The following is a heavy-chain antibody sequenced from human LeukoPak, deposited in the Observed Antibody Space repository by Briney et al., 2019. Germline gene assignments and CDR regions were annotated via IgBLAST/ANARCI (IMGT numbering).Heavy chain of an antibody. CDR3: TTAPGIAVAGTFPRFDY. D-gene: IGHD6-19*01. Sequence: GGSLRLSCAASGFTFSNAWMSWVRQAPGKGLEWVGRIKSKTDGGTTDYAAPVKGRFTISRDDSKNTRYLQMNSLKTEDTAVYYCTTAPGIAVAGTFPRFDYWGQGTLVTVSS. V-gene: IGHV3-15*01. J-gene: IGHJ4*02. CDR1: GFTFSNAW. CDR2: IKSKTDGGTT.